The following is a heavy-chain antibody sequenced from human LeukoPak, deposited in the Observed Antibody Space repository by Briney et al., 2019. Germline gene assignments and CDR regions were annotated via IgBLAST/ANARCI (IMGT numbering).Heavy chain of an antibody. CDR1: GFTFSDYY. J-gene: IGHJ6*03. V-gene: IGHV3-11*04. D-gene: IGHD3-10*01. CDR3: ARGTYYYGSGSYYYYYYYMDV. Sequence: KAGGSLRLSCAASGFTFSDYYMSWIRQAPGKGLEWVSYISSSGSTIYYADSVKGRFTISRDNAKNSLYLQMNSLRAEDTAVYYCARGTYYYGSGSYYYYYYYMDVWGKGTTVTISS. CDR2: ISSSGSTI.